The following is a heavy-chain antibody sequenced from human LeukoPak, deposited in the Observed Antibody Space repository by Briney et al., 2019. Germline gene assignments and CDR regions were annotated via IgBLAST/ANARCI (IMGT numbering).Heavy chain of an antibody. CDR2: IYWNDDV. CDR1: GFSFYTNGVA. D-gene: IGHD6-19*01. CDR3: AHRRAVASMCWFGP. J-gene: IGHJ5*02. Sequence: SGPTLVNPTQTLTLTCTFSGFSFYTNGVAVGWIRQPPGKALEWLAVIYWNDDVHYSPSLKSRLTITKDTSKNQVVLTMTNLDPVDTATYYCAHRRAVASMCWFGPWGQGTLVTVSS. V-gene: IGHV2-5*01.